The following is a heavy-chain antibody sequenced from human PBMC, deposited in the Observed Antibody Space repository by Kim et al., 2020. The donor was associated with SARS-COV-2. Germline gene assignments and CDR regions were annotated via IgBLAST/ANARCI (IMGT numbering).Heavy chain of an antibody. CDR3: ARERRRYDILTDYYTGMDV. V-gene: IGHV4-61*01. CDR2: IYYSWST. J-gene: IGHJ6*02. D-gene: IGHD3-9*01. CDR1: GGSVSSGSYY. Sequence: SETLSLTCTVSGGSVSSGSYYWSWIRQPPGKGLEWIGYIYYSWSTNYNPSLKSRVTISVDTSKNQFSLKLSSVTAADTAVYYCARERRRYDILTDYYTGMDVWGQGTTVTVSS.